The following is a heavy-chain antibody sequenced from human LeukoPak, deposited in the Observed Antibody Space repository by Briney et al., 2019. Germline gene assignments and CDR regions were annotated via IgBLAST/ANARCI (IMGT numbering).Heavy chain of an antibody. J-gene: IGHJ4*02. CDR2: IYWNDDK. CDR3: AHSRIAAAGTRSKEFDY. D-gene: IGHD6-13*01. CDR1: GFSLSTSGVG. Sequence: SGPTLVKPTQTLTLTCTFSGFSLSTSGVGVGWIRQPPGKALEWLALIYWNDDKRYSPSLKSRLTITKDTSKNQVVLTMTNMDPVDTATYYCAHSRIAAAGTRSKEFDYWGQGTLVTVSS. V-gene: IGHV2-5*01.